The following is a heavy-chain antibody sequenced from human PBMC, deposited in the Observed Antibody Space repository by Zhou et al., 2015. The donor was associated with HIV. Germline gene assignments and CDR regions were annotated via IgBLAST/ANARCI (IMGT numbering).Heavy chain of an antibody. Sequence: LMQSGTEVTKPGSSVKVSCKASGGTFSGSDISWVRQAPGQGLEWMGGIIPIFGTANYAQKFQGRVTITADKSTSTAYMELSSLRSEDTAVYYCARDGDSYFDYWGQGTLVTVSS. CDR2: IIPIFGTA. J-gene: IGHJ4*02. D-gene: IGHD4-17*01. CDR1: GGTFSGSD. CDR3: ARDGDSYFDY. V-gene: IGHV1-69*06.